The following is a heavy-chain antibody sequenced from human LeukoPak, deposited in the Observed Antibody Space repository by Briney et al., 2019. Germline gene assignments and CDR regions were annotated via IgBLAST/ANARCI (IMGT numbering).Heavy chain of an antibody. V-gene: IGHV1-2*02. CDR3: ARDDYDILTGYYKGLDY. Sequence: ASVKVSFKASGYTFTGYYMHWVRQAPGQGLEWMGWINPNSGGTNYAQKFQGRVTMTGDTSISTAYMELSRLRSDDTAVYYCARDDYDILTGYYKGLDYWGQGTLVTVSS. D-gene: IGHD3-9*01. CDR2: INPNSGGT. J-gene: IGHJ4*02. CDR1: GYTFTGYY.